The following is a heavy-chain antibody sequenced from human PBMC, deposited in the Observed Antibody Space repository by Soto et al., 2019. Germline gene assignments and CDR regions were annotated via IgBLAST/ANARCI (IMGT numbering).Heavy chain of an antibody. D-gene: IGHD3-10*01. CDR3: ARGDYYGSGSYFYWYYGMDV. CDR1: GGSISSYY. CDR2: IYYSGGT. V-gene: IGHV4-59*01. Sequence: SETLSLTCTVSGGSISSYYWSWIRQPPGKGLDWIGYIYYSGGTNYSPSLKSRVTISVDTSKNQFSLKLSSVTAADTAVYYCARGDYYGSGSYFYWYYGMDVWGQGTTVTVSS. J-gene: IGHJ6*02.